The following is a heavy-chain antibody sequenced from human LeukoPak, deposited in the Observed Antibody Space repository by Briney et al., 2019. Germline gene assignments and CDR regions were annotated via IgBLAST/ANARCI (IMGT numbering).Heavy chain of an antibody. J-gene: IGHJ3*02. V-gene: IGHV3-11*01. CDR2: ISSSGSTI. Sequence: GGSLRLSCAASGFTFSDYYMSWIRQAPGKGLEWVSYISSSGSTIYYADSVKGRFTISRDNAKNSLYLQMNSLRAEDTALYHCARDRDYYDSSGYQANAFDIWGQGTMVTVSS. D-gene: IGHD3-22*01. CDR1: GFTFSDYY. CDR3: ARDRDYYDSSGYQANAFDI.